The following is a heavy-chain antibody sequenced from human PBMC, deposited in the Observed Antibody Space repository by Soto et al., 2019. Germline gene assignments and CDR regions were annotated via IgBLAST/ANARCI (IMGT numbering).Heavy chain of an antibody. V-gene: IGHV3-64*04. D-gene: IGHD4-4*01. CDR3: ASTTVTAWYYYYMDV. CDR1: GFTFSTYP. Sequence: GGSLRLSCSASGFTFSTYPIHWVRQAPGKGLEYVSAISSTGGSTYYADSVKGRFTISRDNSKNTLYLQMNSLRAEDTAVYYCASTTVTAWYYYYMDVWGKGTTVTVSS. CDR2: ISSTGGST. J-gene: IGHJ6*03.